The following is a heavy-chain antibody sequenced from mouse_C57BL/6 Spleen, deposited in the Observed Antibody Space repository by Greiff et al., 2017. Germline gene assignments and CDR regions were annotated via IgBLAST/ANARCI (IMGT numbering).Heavy chain of an antibody. D-gene: IGHD2-3*01. CDR1: GFNIKDYY. J-gene: IGHJ3*01. CDR2: IDPEDGDT. CDR3: TTFDGEFAY. Sequence: VQLKESGAELVRPGASVKLSCTASGFNIKDYYMHWVKQRPEQGLEWIGRIDPEDGDTEYAPKFQGKVTMTADTSSNTAYLQLSSLTSEDTAVYYCTTFDGEFAYWGQGTLVTVSA. V-gene: IGHV14-1*01.